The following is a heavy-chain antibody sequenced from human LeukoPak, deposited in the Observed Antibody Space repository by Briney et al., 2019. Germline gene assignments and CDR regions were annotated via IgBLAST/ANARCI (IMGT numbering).Heavy chain of an antibody. V-gene: IGHV3-48*01. CDR3: VRDDALGYCSSTSCYTENWFDP. CDR1: GFTFSTYS. J-gene: IGHJ5*02. CDR2: ISGSSDTI. Sequence: PGGSLRLSCAASGFTFSTYSMSWVRQAPGKGLEWVSYISGSSDTIYYADSVKGRFTISRDNAKHSLYLRMNSLRAEDTAVYYCVRDDALGYCSSTSCYTENWFDPWGQGTLVTVSS. D-gene: IGHD2-2*02.